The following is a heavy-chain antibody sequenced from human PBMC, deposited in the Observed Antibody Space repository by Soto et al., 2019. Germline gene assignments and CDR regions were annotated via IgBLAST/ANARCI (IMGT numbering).Heavy chain of an antibody. J-gene: IGHJ6*02. D-gene: IGHD3-10*01. V-gene: IGHV1-46*01. CDR1: GYMFTSYY. CDR2: INPSGGKT. Sequence: QVRLVQSGTEVKKPGASVKVSCQASGYMFTSYYIHWVRQAPGQGLEWVGIINPSGGKTSSAQNLQGRVTLSSDTSTNTVYMELSGLQSEDTAVYYCARDLKDRRLVTCYSYFGMDVWGQGTTVTVS. CDR3: ARDLKDRRLVTCYSYFGMDV.